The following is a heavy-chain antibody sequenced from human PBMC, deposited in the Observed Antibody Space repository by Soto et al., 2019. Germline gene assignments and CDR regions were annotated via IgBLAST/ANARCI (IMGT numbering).Heavy chain of an antibody. J-gene: IGHJ3*02. Sequence: EVQLLESGGGLVQPGGSLRLSCAASGFTFSSYAMSWVRQAPGKGLEWVSAISGSGASTYYADSVKGRFTISRDNSENTLYVQINSLRAEDTALYYCAKDARSNWNTGPYNEAFEIWGQGTMVTVSS. D-gene: IGHD1-1*01. V-gene: IGHV3-23*01. CDR1: GFTFSSYA. CDR2: ISGSGAST. CDR3: AKDARSNWNTGPYNEAFEI.